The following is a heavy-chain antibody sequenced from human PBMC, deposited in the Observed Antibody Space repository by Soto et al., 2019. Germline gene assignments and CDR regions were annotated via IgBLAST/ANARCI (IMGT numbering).Heavy chain of an antibody. D-gene: IGHD2-2*01. CDR1: GFTFSSYA. CDR2: ISGSGGST. J-gene: IGHJ6*02. V-gene: IGHV3-23*01. CDR3: AKTGPAAVYYYYYYGMDV. Sequence: GGSLRLSCAASGFTFSSYAMSWVRQAPGKGLEWVSAISGSGGSTYYGDSVKGRSTISRDNSKNRLYLQMNSLRAEDTAVYYCAKTGPAAVYYYYYYGMDVWGQGTTVTVSS.